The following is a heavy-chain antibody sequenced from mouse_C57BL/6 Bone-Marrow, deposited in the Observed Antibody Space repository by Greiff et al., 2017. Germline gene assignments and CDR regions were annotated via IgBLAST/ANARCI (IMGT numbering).Heavy chain of an antibody. J-gene: IGHJ1*03. D-gene: IGHD1-1*01. CDR1: GYTFTGYW. CDR3: AIRATVVANWYFDV. V-gene: IGHV1-69*01. Sequence: VQLQQPGAELVMPGASVKLSCKASGYTFTGYWMHWVKQRPGQGLGWIGEIDPSYSDTNYNQKVKGKSTLTVAKSSSTADMQLSSLTSEDSAVYYCAIRATVVANWYFDVWGTGTTVTVSS. CDR2: IDPSYSDT.